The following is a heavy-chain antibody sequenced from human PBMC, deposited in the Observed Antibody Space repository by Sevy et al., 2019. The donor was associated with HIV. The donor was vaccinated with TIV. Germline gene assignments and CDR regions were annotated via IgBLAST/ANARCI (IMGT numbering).Heavy chain of an antibody. CDR1: GFSFSIYW. J-gene: IGHJ4*01. Sequence: GGYLRLSCAASGFSFSIYWMSWVRQAPGKGLEWVATMKQDGSEEEYVDSVKDRFTISRDNAKNSLFLQMNSLSAEDTAVYYCVREGLGGYSYSLDYWGHGTLVTVSS. CDR3: VREGLGGYSYSLDY. CDR2: MKQDGSEE. V-gene: IGHV3-7*01. D-gene: IGHD5-18*01.